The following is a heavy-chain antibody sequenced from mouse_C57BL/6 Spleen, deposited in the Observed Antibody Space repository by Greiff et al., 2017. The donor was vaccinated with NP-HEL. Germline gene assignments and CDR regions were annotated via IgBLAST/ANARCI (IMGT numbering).Heavy chain of an antibody. V-gene: IGHV1-76*01. CDR2: IYPGSGNT. J-gene: IGHJ2*01. CDR3: ASGDYDYFDY. D-gene: IGHD2-4*01. Sequence: VKLMESGAELVRPGASVKLSCKASGYTFTDYYINWVKQRPGQGLEWIARIYPGSGNTYYNEKFKGKATLTAEKSSSTAYMQLSSLTSEDSAVYFCASGDYDYFDYWGQGTTLTVSS. CDR1: GYTFTDYY.